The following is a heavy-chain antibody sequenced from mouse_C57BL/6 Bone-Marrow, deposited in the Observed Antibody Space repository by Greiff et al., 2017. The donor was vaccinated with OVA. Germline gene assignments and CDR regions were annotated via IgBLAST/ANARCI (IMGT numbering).Heavy chain of an antibody. CDR1: GYTFTDYY. CDR3: ASIYYGYDFDY. D-gene: IGHD2-2*01. CDR2: INPNNGGT. Sequence: VQLQQSGPELVKPGASVKISCKASGYTFTDYYMNWVKQSHGKSLEWIGDINPNNGGTSYNQKFKGKATLTVDKSSSTAYMELRSLTSEDSAVYYCASIYYGYDFDYWGQGTTLTVSS. J-gene: IGHJ2*01. V-gene: IGHV1-26*01.